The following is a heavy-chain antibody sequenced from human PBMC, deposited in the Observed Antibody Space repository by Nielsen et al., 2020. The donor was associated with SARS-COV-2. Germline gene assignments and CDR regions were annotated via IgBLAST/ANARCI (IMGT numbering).Heavy chain of an antibody. CDR2: IYYSGST. J-gene: IGHJ6*02. V-gene: IGHV4-31*03. Sequence: SETLSLTCTVSGGSISSGGYYWSWIRQHPGKGLEWIGYIYYSGSTYYNPSLKSRVTISVDTSKNQFSLKLSSVTAADTAVYYCARGDEGDYYYYYGMDVWGQGTTVTVSS. D-gene: IGHD3-16*01. CDR1: GGSISSGGYY. CDR3: ARGDEGDYYYYYGMDV.